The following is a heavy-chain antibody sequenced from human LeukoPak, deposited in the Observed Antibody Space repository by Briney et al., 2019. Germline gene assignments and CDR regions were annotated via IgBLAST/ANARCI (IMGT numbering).Heavy chain of an antibody. J-gene: IGHJ3*02. CDR1: GYTFTSYY. CDR2: INPSGGST. Sequence: GASVKVSCKASGYTFTSYYMHWVRQAPGQGLEWMGIINPSGGSTSYAQKFQGRVTMTRDMSTSTVYMELSSLRSEDTAVYYCARAMLWSTDPYDAFDIWGQGTMVTVSS. D-gene: IGHD5/OR15-5a*01. CDR3: ARAMLWSTDPYDAFDI. V-gene: IGHV1-46*01.